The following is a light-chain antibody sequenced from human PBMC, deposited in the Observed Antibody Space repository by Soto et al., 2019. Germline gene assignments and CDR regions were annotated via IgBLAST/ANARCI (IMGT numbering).Light chain of an antibody. J-gene: IGKJ1*01. CDR3: QQYNSYSGT. Sequence: DIPMTQSPSTLSASVGDRVTITCRASQSISSWLAWYQQKPGKAPKLLIYDASSLESGVPSRFSGSGSGTDFTLTISSLHPDDFASYYCQQYNSYSGTVGQGTKVEIK. CDR1: QSISSW. V-gene: IGKV1-5*01. CDR2: DAS.